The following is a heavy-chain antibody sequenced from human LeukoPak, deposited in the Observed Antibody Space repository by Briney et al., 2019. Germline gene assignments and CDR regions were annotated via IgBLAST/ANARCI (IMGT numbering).Heavy chain of an antibody. CDR3: AKDRGYYGSGSSGIFDY. V-gene: IGHV3-23*01. Sequence: PGRSLRLSCAASGFTFSSYAMSWVRQAPGKGLEWVSAISGSGGSTYYADSVKGRFTISRDNSKNTLYLQMNSLRAEDTAVYYCAKDRGYYGSGSSGIFDYWGQGTLVTVSS. CDR1: GFTFSSYA. CDR2: ISGSGGST. D-gene: IGHD3-10*01. J-gene: IGHJ4*02.